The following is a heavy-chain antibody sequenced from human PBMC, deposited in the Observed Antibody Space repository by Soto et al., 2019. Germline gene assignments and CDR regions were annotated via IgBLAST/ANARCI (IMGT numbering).Heavy chain of an antibody. Sequence: QITLKESGPTLVKPTQTLTLTCTFSGFSLNTSRVGVGWIRQPPGKALEWLALIYWDDDKRYRPSLKSRLTITKDASKTHLALTMTNMDPVDTATYYCAHLLLRNFDWLLRAYHYWGQGTLVTVSS. CDR1: GFSLNTSRVG. J-gene: IGHJ4*02. V-gene: IGHV2-5*02. CDR3: AHLLLRNFDWLLRAYHY. D-gene: IGHD3-9*01. CDR2: IYWDDDK.